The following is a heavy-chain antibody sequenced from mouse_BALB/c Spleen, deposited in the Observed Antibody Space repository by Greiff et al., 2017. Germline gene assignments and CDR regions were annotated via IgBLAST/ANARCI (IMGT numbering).Heavy chain of an antibody. V-gene: IGHV5-4*02. CDR3: ARDRGLGEVYYAMDY. CDR2: ISDGGSYT. CDR1: GFTFSDYY. D-gene: IGHD2-13*01. J-gene: IGHJ4*01. Sequence: EVKLVESGGGLVKPGGSLKLSCAASGFTFSDYYMYWVRQTPEKRLEWVATISDGGSYTYYPDSVKGRFTISRDNAKNNLYLQMSSLKSEDTAMYYCARDRGLGEVYYAMDYWGQGTSVTVSS.